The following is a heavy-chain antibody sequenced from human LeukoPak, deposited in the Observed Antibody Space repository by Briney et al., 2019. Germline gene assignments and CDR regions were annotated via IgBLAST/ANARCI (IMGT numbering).Heavy chain of an antibody. D-gene: IGHD6-19*01. Sequence: PGGSLRLSCAASGFTFSRDWMHWVRQAPGKGLVWISRINSDGSSTNYADSVKGRFTISRDNAKNSLSLQMNSLRPGDTAVYYCARVDSSGWYHNDHWGQGTLVTVSS. CDR2: INSDGSST. J-gene: IGHJ4*02. CDR1: GFTFSRDW. CDR3: ARVDSSGWYHNDH. V-gene: IGHV3-74*01.